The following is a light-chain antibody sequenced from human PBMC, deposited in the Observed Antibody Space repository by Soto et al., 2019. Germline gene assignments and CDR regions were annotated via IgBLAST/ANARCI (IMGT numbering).Light chain of an antibody. CDR2: LEGSGSY. J-gene: IGLJ3*02. V-gene: IGLV4-60*02. Sequence: QPVLTQSSSASASLGSSVKLTCTLSSGHSSYLIEWHQQQPWKAHRYLMKLEGSGSYNKGSGGPYRCSGSSSGADRYLTISNLQFEEEAAYYCETWYSNTQNWVFGGGTKLTVL. CDR3: ETWYSNTQNWV. CDR1: SGHSSYL.